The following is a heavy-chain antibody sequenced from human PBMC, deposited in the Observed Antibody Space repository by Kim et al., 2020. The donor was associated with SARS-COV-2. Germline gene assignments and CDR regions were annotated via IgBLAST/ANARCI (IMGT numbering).Heavy chain of an antibody. Sequence: RLTTSRDNSKNTLYLQMNSLRAEDTAVYYCAKDRYSGYGGAGPGPYYFDYWGQGTLVTVSS. CDR3: AKDRYSGYGGAGPGPYYFDY. V-gene: IGHV3-30*02. J-gene: IGHJ4*02. D-gene: IGHD5-12*01.